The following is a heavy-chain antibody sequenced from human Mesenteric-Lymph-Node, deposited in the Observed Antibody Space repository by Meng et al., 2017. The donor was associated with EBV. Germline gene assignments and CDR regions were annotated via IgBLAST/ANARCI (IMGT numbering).Heavy chain of an antibody. J-gene: IGHJ2*01. CDR3: ARGATSVFDL. Sequence: QVQLQQAGPGLVXXXXXLPLTCVLPGDSISSSSAAWTWIRQSPSRGLEWLGRTYYRSKWYNDYAVFVKSRITINPDTSKNQFSLQLNSVTPEDTAVYYCARGATSVFDLWGRGTLVTVSS. V-gene: IGHV6-1*01. CDR1: GDSISSSSAA. CDR2: TYYRSKWYN.